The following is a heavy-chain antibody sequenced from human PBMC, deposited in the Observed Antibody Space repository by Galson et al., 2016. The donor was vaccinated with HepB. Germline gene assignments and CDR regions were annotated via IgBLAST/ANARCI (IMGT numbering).Heavy chain of an antibody. Sequence: SLRLSCATSGFTFRNYDMHWVRQATGRGLEWVSGIDPEGDTYYAGSVKGRFTLSRQNARNSLSLQMNSLRAGDTAGYYCASGSSWSTVKYALDVWGQGTTVTVSS. J-gene: IGHJ6*02. CDR3: ASGSSWSTVKYALDV. V-gene: IGHV3-13*01. D-gene: IGHD6-19*01. CDR2: IDPEGDT. CDR1: GFTFRNYD.